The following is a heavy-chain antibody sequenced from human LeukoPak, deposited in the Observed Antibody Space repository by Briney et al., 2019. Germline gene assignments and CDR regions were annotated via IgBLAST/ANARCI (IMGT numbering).Heavy chain of an antibody. D-gene: IGHD3-10*01. CDR3: ARSSRGSGSCDYFDY. CDR2: IWYDGSNK. CDR1: GFTFSSYG. Sequence: PGGSLRLSCAASGFTFSSYGMHWVRQAPGKGLEWVAVIWYDGSNKYYADSVKGRFTISRDNSKNTLYLQMNSLRAEDTAVYYCARSSRGSGSCDYFDYWGQGTLVTVSS. V-gene: IGHV3-33*01. J-gene: IGHJ4*02.